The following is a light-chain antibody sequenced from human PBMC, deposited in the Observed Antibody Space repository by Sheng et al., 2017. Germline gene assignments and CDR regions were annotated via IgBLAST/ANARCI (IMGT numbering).Light chain of an antibody. CDR2: AAS. CDR3: QQANSFPPYT. Sequence: DIQMTQSPSTLSASVGDRVTITCRASQSISSWLAWYQQKPGKAPKLLIYAASSLQSGVPSRFSGSGSGTDFTLTISSLQPEDFATYYCQQANSFPPYTFGQGTKLEIK. V-gene: IGKV1-12*01. CDR1: QSISSW. J-gene: IGKJ2*01.